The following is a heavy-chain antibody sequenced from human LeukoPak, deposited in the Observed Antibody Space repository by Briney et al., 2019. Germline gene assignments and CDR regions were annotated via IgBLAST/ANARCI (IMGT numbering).Heavy chain of an antibody. Sequence: PSETLSLTCTVSGYSISSGYYWGWIRQPPEKGLEWIGSIYHSGSTYYNPSLKSRVTISVDTSKNQFSLKLSSVTAADTAVYYCARDTPLTYSSSWYDYWGQGTLVTVSS. J-gene: IGHJ4*02. CDR2: IYHSGST. CDR1: GYSISSGYY. V-gene: IGHV4-38-2*02. CDR3: ARDTPLTYSSSWYDY. D-gene: IGHD6-13*01.